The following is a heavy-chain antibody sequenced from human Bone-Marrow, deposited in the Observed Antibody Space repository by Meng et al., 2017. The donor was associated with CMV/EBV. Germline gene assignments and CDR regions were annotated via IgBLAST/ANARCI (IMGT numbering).Heavy chain of an antibody. Sequence: SVKVSCQASGYTFTSYYMHSVRQAPGQGLEWMGGIITISGRVKYVQKFHGRLTISTDESTRTAYMELSSLRSEDTAVYYCASSPGVLVPAATVYWGQGTLVTVSS. CDR1: GYTFTSYY. CDR3: ASSPGVLVPAATVY. CDR2: IITISGRV. D-gene: IGHD2-2*01. J-gene: IGHJ4*02. V-gene: IGHV1-69*05.